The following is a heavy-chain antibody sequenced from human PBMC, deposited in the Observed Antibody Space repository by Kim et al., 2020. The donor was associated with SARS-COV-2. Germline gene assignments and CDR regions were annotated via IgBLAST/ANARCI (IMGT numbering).Heavy chain of an antibody. CDR3: ARGITARPFSYYFDY. Sequence: KFQGRVTITADKSTSTAYMELSSLRSEDTAVYYCARGITARPFSYYFDYWGQGTLVTVSS. J-gene: IGHJ4*02. D-gene: IGHD1-20*01. V-gene: IGHV1-69*04.